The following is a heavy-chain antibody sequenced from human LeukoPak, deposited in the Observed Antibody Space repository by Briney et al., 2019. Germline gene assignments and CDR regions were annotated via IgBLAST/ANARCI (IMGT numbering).Heavy chain of an antibody. Sequence: GRSLRLSCAASGFTFSSYGMHWVRQAPGKGLEWVAVISYDGGNKYYADSVKGRFTISRDNSKNTLYLQMNSLRAEDTAVYYCAKAPGGVLLWFGEFIDYWGQGTLVTVSS. CDR1: GFTFSSYG. CDR2: ISYDGGNK. D-gene: IGHD3-10*01. J-gene: IGHJ4*02. CDR3: AKAPGGVLLWFGEFIDY. V-gene: IGHV3-30*18.